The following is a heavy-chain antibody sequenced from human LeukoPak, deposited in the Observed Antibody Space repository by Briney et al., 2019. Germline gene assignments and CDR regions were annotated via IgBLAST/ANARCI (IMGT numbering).Heavy chain of an antibody. CDR3: AKATHSYITGSLNFDY. CDR1: GFTFSSYA. J-gene: IGHJ4*02. V-gene: IGHV3-23*01. CDR2: ISGSGGST. Sequence: PGGSLRLSCAASGFTFSSYAMSWVRQAPGKGLEWVSAISGSGGSTYYADSVKGRFTISRDNSKNTLYLQMNSLRAEDTAVYYCAKATHSYITGSLNFDYWGQGTLVTVSS. D-gene: IGHD1-20*01.